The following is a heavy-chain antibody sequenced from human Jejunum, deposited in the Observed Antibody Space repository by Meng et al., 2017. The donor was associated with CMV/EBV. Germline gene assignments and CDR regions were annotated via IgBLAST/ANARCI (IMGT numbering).Heavy chain of an antibody. CDR2: IYNTGRT. Sequence: QVQRQESGPGLGKPSQTLSLSCTVSGASIPNGESYWNWIRQSPGKGLEWIGYIYNTGRTSYSPSLKSRVSMSVDTAKNQFSLHLSSVTVADAAVYYCASLFHFDILTGSWYWGQGALVTVSS. D-gene: IGHD3-9*01. CDR1: GASIPNGESY. V-gene: IGHV4-30-4*08. J-gene: IGHJ4*02. CDR3: ASLFHFDILTGSWY.